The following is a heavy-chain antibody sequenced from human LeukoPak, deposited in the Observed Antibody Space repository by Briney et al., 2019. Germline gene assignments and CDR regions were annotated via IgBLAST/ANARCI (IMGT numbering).Heavy chain of an antibody. Sequence: ASVKVSCKASGYTFTAYSIYWVRQAPGQGLEWMGWINPNSGGTNYAQKFQGRVTMTRDMSTSTVYMELSSLRSEDTAVYYCARSRMAGTDFDYWGQGTLVTVSS. V-gene: IGHV1-2*02. CDR1: GYTFTAYS. CDR2: INPNSGGT. J-gene: IGHJ4*02. D-gene: IGHD6-19*01. CDR3: ARSRMAGTDFDY.